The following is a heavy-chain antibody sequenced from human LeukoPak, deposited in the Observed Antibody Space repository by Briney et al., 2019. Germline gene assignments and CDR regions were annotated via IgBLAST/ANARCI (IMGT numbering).Heavy chain of an antibody. V-gene: IGHV3-7*01. CDR1: GFTFSDNW. J-gene: IGHJ4*02. CDR2: INRDGSQK. Sequence: GGSLRLSCAASGFTFSDNWMTWVRQAPGKGMEWVGNINRDGSQKYYADALKGRFTISRDNAKNSLYLQMNSLRAEDTAVYYCARDVRYFDNWGQGTLATVSS. CDR3: ARDVRYFDN.